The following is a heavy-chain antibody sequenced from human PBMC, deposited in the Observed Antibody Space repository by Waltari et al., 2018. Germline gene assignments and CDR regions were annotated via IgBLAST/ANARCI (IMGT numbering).Heavy chain of an antibody. V-gene: IGHV1-2*02. D-gene: IGHD6-19*01. Sequence: QVQLVQSGAEVQKPGASVQVSCKASGYTFTGYYMHSGRQAPGQGLEWMGWINPNSGGTNYAQKFQGRVTMTRDTSISTAYMELSRLRSDDTAGYYCAREDSSANFDYWGQGTLVTVSS. CDR2: INPNSGGT. J-gene: IGHJ4*02. CDR3: AREDSSANFDY. CDR1: GYTFTGYY.